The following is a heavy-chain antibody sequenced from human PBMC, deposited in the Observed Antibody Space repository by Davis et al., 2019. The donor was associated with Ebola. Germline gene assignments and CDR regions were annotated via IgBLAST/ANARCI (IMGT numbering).Heavy chain of an antibody. CDR1: GFTFSSYW. CDR2: IKQDGSEK. Sequence: PGGSLRLSCAASGFTFSSYWMSWVRQAPGKGLEWVANIKQDGSEKYYVDSVKGRFTISRDNAKNSLYLQMNSLRAEDTAVYYCARDLAVVVPAAILYYYYGMDVWGQGTTVTVSS. CDR3: ARDLAVVVPAAILYYYYGMDV. D-gene: IGHD2-2*02. J-gene: IGHJ6*02. V-gene: IGHV3-7*03.